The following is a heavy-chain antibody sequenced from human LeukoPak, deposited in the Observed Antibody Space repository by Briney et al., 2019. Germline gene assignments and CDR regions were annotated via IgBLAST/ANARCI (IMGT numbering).Heavy chain of an antibody. J-gene: IGHJ3*02. CDR2: ISWSSGSI. CDR3: AKADYGDYSDAFDI. Sequence: GGSLRLSCAASGFTFDDYAMHWVRQAPGKGLEWVSGISWSSGSIGYADSVKGRFTISRDNAKNSLYLQMNSLRAEDTALYYCAKADYGDYSDAFDIWGQGTMVTVSS. V-gene: IGHV3-9*01. CDR1: GFTFDDYA. D-gene: IGHD4-17*01.